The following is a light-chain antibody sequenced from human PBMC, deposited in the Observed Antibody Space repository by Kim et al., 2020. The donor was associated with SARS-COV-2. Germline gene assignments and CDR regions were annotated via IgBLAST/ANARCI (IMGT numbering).Light chain of an antibody. J-gene: IGLJ3*02. CDR2: ENH. CDR3: GAWDSSLSAWV. V-gene: IGLV1-51*01. CDR1: SSNIGKNY. Sequence: QSVLTQSPSVSAAPGQTVTISCSGSSSNIGKNYISWYQQFPGTAPKLLISENHERPSGIPDRFSGSKSGTSATLGITGLQTGDEADYYCGAWDSSLSAWVFGGGTQLTVL.